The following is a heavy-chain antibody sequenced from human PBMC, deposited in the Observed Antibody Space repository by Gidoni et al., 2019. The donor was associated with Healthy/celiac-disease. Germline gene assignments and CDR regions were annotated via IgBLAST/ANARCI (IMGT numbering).Heavy chain of an antibody. D-gene: IGHD7-27*01. J-gene: IGHJ4*02. CDR2: IYYSGST. Sequence: QVQLQESGPGLVKPSETLSLTCFVSGGSVSSGAYYWSWIRQPPGKGLEWIGYIYYSGSTNYNPSLKSRVTISVDKSKNQFSLKLRSVTTADTAVYYCARTNWGSGYYFDYWGQGTLVTVSS. CDR1: GGSVSSGAYY. CDR3: ARTNWGSGYYFDY. V-gene: IGHV4-61*08.